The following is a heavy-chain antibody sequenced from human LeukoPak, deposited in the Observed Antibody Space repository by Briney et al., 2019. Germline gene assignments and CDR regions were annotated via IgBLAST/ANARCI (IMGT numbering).Heavy chain of an antibody. J-gene: IGHJ3*02. V-gene: IGHV3-48*04. CDR1: GFTFSSYS. CDR3: ARDPRAGYSYGYDAFDI. CDR2: ISSSSSTI. Sequence: AGGSLRLSCAASGFTFSSYSMNWVRQAPGKGLEWVSYISSSSSTIYYADSVKGRFTISRDNAKNSLYLQMNSLRAEDTAVYYCARDPRAGYSYGYDAFDIWGQGTMVTVSS. D-gene: IGHD5-18*01.